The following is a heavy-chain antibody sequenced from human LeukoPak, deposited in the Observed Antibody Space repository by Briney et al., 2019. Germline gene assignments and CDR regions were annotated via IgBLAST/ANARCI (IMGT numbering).Heavy chain of an antibody. CDR1: GGTFSSYA. J-gene: IGHJ5*02. CDR3: ATHTYYDILTGYRLDP. D-gene: IGHD3-9*01. V-gene: IGHV1-69*05. Sequence: SVKVSCKASGGTFSSYAISWVRQAPGQGFDWMEGIIPIFGTANYAQKFQGRVTITTDESTSTAYMELSSLRSEDTAVYYCATHTYYDILTGYRLDPWGQGTLVTVSS. CDR2: IIPIFGTA.